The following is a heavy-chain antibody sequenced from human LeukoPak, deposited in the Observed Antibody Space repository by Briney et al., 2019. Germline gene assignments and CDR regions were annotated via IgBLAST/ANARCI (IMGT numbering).Heavy chain of an antibody. V-gene: IGHV3-48*01. Sequence: PGGSLRLSCAASGFTFGIYAMNWVRQAPGKGLEWVSYIGPSGSNIYYADSVKGRFTISRDNAKDSLYLQMNSLRAEDTAVYYCAKDEYTWGYTISGYWGQGTLVTVSS. CDR1: GFTFGIYA. J-gene: IGHJ4*02. D-gene: IGHD3-16*01. CDR3: AKDEYTWGYTISGY. CDR2: IGPSGSNI.